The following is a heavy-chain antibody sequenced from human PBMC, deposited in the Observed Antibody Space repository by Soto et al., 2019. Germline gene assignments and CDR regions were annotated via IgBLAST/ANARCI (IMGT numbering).Heavy chain of an antibody. CDR2: IKSKTDGGTT. J-gene: IGHJ4*02. Sequence: PGGSLRLSCVGSGFTFSNAYMSWVRQAPGKGPEWVARIKSKTDGGTTDYVAPVKGRFTVSRDDSKNTLYLQMNSLKTEDTAVYYCTYTNCGGDCYHPLRFDYWGQGTLVTVSS. D-gene: IGHD2-21*02. CDR1: GFTFSNAY. V-gene: IGHV3-15*01. CDR3: TYTNCGGDCYHPLRFDY.